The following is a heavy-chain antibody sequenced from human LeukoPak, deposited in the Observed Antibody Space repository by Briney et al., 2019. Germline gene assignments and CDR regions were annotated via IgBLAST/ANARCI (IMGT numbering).Heavy chain of an antibody. CDR1: GFTFSSYW. CDR2: IKQDGNEK. Sequence: GGSLRLSCAASGFTFSSYWMSWVRQAPGKGLEWVANIKQDGNEKYYADSVKGRFTISRDNGKNSLDLQMNSLRADDTAVYYCARDFKEAGAFDIWGQGTMVTVSS. V-gene: IGHV3-7*01. J-gene: IGHJ3*02. D-gene: IGHD6-19*01. CDR3: ARDFKEAGAFDI.